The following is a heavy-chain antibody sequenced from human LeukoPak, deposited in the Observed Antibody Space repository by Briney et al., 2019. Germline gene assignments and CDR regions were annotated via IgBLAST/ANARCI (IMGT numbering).Heavy chain of an antibody. J-gene: IGHJ5*02. D-gene: IGHD6-25*01. V-gene: IGHV4-61*08. CDR3: ARHIAKKQRGLPTNWFDP. CDR1: GGSISSGGYY. CDR2: IYYSGST. Sequence: PSETLSLTCTVSGGSISSGGYYWSWIRQHPGKGLEWIGYIYYSGSTNYNPSLKSRVTISVDTSKNQFSLKLSSVTAADTAVYYCARHIAKKQRGLPTNWFDPWGQGTLVTVPS.